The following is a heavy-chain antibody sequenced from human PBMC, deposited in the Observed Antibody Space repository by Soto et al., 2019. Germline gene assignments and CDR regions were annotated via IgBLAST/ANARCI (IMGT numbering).Heavy chain of an antibody. CDR1: GYTFTSYY. Sequence: GASVKVSCKASGYTFTSYYMHWVRQAPGQGLEWMGIINPSGGSTSYAQKFQGRVTMTRDTSTSTVYMEPSSLRSEDTAVYYCARVIAVGVGMDVWGQGTTVTVSS. V-gene: IGHV1-46*01. J-gene: IGHJ6*02. D-gene: IGHD6-19*01. CDR2: INPSGGST. CDR3: ARVIAVGVGMDV.